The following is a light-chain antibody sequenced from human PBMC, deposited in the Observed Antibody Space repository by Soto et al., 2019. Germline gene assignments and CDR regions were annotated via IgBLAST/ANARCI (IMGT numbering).Light chain of an antibody. CDR1: QTISSW. CDR3: QQYANYSEA. CDR2: KAF. V-gene: IGKV1-5*03. J-gene: IGKJ1*01. Sequence: IKMTQSPSTLSVSIGDRATITCRASQTISSWLAWYQQKPGKAPKLLIYKAFTLKSGVPSRFSGSGSGTEFTLTISSLQPEDFATYYCQQYANYSEAFGQGTKVDVK.